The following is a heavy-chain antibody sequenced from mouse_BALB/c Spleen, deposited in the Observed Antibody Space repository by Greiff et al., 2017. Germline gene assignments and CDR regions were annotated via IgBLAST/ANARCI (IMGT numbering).Heavy chain of an antibody. CDR3: ARYYGDAPMEY. Sequence: VKLMESGPGLVAPSQSLSITCTVSGFSLTSYGVHWVRQPPGKGLEWLGVIWAGGSTNYNSALMSRLSISKDNSKSQVFLKMNSLQTDDTAMYYCARYYGDAPMEYWGEGTSVTVSP. D-gene: IGHD1-1*01. V-gene: IGHV2-9*02. CDR2: IWAGGST. J-gene: IGHJ4*01. CDR1: GFSLTSYG.